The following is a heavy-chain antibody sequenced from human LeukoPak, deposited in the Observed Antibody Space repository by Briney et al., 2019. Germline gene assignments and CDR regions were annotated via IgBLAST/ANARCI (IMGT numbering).Heavy chain of an antibody. CDR3: AKDIAARPRWFDP. CDR2: ISGSGGIT. V-gene: IGHV3-23*01. CDR1: GYTFSSYA. D-gene: IGHD6-6*01. Sequence: GGSLRLSCAASGYTFSSYAMTWVRQAPGKGLEWVSAISGSGGITHYADSVKGRFTISRDNSKNTLYLEMNGLRTEDTAVYFCAKDIAARPRWFDPWGQGTLVAVSS. J-gene: IGHJ5*02.